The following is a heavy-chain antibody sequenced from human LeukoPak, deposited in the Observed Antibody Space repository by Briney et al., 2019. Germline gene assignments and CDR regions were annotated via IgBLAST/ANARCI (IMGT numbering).Heavy chain of an antibody. Sequence: PGASVKVSCKASGYTFRDYYIHWVRQAPGQGLEWMGMSNPSDGSTNYAQKFQGRVTLTRDMSTTTVYMELSSLRSEDTAVYYCAREGNYYGSGSYNRYFQHYMDVWGKGTTVTVSS. CDR3: AREGNYYGSGSYNRYFQHYMDV. CDR2: SNPSDGST. D-gene: IGHD3-10*01. CDR1: GYTFRDYY. V-gene: IGHV1-46*01. J-gene: IGHJ6*03.